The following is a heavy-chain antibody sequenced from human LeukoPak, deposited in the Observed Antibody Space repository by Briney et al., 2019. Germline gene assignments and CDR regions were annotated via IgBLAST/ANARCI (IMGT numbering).Heavy chain of an antibody. CDR1: GGSISRYY. D-gene: IGHD3-3*01. Sequence: SETLSLTCTVSGGSISRYYWSWIRQPPGKGLEWIGYIYYSGSTNYNPSLKSRVTISVDTSKNQFSLKLSSVTAADTAVYYCARTVLDFWSGYYGDYYYYYVDVWRKGTTGTVSS. CDR3: ARTVLDFWSGYYGDYYYYYVDV. V-gene: IGHV4-59*01. CDR2: IYYSGST. J-gene: IGHJ6*03.